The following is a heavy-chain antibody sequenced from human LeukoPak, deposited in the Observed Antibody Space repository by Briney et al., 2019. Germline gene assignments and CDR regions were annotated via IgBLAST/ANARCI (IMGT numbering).Heavy chain of an antibody. V-gene: IGHV3-21*04. J-gene: IGHJ5*02. Sequence: GGSLRLSCAASGFTFSSYSMNWVRQAPGKGLEWVSSISSSGTYIYYGDSVTGRFTISRDNAKNSLYLQMNNLRAEDTAVYYCARVRVFAKLSVVRPREVNCFDPWGQGTLVTVSS. CDR3: ARVRVFAKLSVVRPREVNCFDP. CDR1: GFTFSSYS. CDR2: ISSSGTYI. D-gene: IGHD2-21*01.